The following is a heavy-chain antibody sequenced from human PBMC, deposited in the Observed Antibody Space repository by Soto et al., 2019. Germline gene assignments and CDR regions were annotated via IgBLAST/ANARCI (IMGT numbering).Heavy chain of an antibody. CDR1: GFTFSSYA. CDR2: ISGSGGST. J-gene: IGHJ6*02. CDR3: AKVHFPRGVIIVDGMDV. V-gene: IGHV3-23*01. D-gene: IGHD3-10*01. Sequence: GGSLRLSCAASGFTFSSYAMSWVRQAPGKGLEWVSAISGSGGSTYYADSVKGRFTISRDNSKNTLYLQMNSLRAEDTAVYYCAKVHFPRGVIIVDGMDVWGQGTTVTVSS.